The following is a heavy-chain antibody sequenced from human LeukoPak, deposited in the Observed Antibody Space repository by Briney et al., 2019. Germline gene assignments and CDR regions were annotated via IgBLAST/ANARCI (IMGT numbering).Heavy chain of an antibody. Sequence: LVKVPCKASGGTFSSYAISWVRQAPGQGLEWMGGIIPIFGTANYAQKFQGRVTITADESTSTAYMELNSLRAEDTAVYYCAKDPHSNYFGFDYWGQGTLVTVSS. V-gene: IGHV1-69*01. D-gene: IGHD4-11*01. CDR3: AKDPHSNYFGFDY. CDR1: GGTFSSYA. CDR2: IIPIFGTA. J-gene: IGHJ4*02.